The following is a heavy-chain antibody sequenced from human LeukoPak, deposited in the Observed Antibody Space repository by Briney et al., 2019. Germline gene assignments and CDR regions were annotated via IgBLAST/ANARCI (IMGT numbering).Heavy chain of an antibody. CDR3: ARDYYDSSGYLYN. D-gene: IGHD3-22*01. V-gene: IGHV1-2*02. J-gene: IGHJ4*02. CDR1: GYTFTGYY. Sequence: ASVKVSCKASGYTFTGYYMHWVRQAPGQGLEWMGWINPNSGGTNYAQKFQGRVTMTRDTSISAAYMELSRLRSDDTAEYYCARDYYDSSGYLYNWGQGTLVTVSS. CDR2: INPNSGGT.